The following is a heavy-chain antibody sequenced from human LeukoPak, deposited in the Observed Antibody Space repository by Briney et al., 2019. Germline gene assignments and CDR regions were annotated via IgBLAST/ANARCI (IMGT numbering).Heavy chain of an antibody. D-gene: IGHD1-1*01. V-gene: IGHV4-4*07. Sequence: TSETLSLTCTVSGGSISSYYWSWIRQPAGKGLEWIGRIYTSGSTNYNPSLKSRVTMSVDTSKNQFSLKLSSVTAADTAVYYCARVYVQLERRGNWFDPWGQGTLVTVSS. J-gene: IGHJ5*02. CDR3: ARVYVQLERRGNWFDP. CDR2: IYTSGST. CDR1: GGSISSYY.